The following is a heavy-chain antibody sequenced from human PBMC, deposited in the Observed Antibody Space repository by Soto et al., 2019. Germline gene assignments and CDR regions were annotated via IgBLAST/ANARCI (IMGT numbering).Heavy chain of an antibody. V-gene: IGHV1-69*01. CDR1: GGTFSSYA. J-gene: IGHJ6*01. D-gene: IGHD3-3*01. CDR2: IIPIYCTA. CDR3: ARDTLAYYDFWSGYPQPLYSCGMDV. Sequence: QVQPVQAGAEVKKPGSSVKVSCKASGGTFSSYAISWVLQSPGQGLEWMGGIIPIYCTANYAQKFQGRVTFPADETTSTAYTELSSLRSEDKAVYYCARDTLAYYDFWSGYPQPLYSCGMDVWGQGTTVTVSS.